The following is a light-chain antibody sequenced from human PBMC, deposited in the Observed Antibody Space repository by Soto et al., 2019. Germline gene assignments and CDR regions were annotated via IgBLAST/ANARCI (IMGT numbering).Light chain of an antibody. CDR2: EVS. J-gene: IGLJ1*01. CDR3: SSYAGSDNFV. CDR1: SSDVGGNNDY. Sequence: QSVPTQPPSASGSPGQSVTISCTGTSSDVGGNNDYVSWYQQHPGKAPKLMIYEVSKRPPGVPDRFSGSKSGNTASLTVSWLQADDEADYYRSSYAGSDNFVFGTGTKLNVL. V-gene: IGLV2-8*01.